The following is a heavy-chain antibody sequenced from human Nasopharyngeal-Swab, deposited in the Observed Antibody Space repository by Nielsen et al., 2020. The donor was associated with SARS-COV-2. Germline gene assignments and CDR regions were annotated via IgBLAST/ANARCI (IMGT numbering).Heavy chain of an antibody. CDR1: GGSFSGYY. Sequence: SETLSLTCAVYGGSFSGYYWSWIRQPPGKGLEWIGEINHSGSTNYNPSLKSRVTISVDTSKNQFSLKLSSVTAADTAVYYCARQGNTARKFDFWGQGTLVTVSS. V-gene: IGHV4-34*01. CDR3: ARQGNTARKFDF. CDR2: INHSGST. D-gene: IGHD6-6*01. J-gene: IGHJ4*02.